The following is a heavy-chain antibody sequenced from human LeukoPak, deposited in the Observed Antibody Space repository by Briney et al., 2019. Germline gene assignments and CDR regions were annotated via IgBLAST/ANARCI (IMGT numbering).Heavy chain of an antibody. Sequence: SETLSLTCAVYGGSLSGYYWSWIRQPPGKGLEWIGEINHSGRTNYNPTLKSRVTISVDTSKNQFSLKLSSVTAADTAVYYCARGPGALYYDILTGYYGFDYWGQGTLVTVSS. CDR1: GGSLSGYY. V-gene: IGHV4-34*01. J-gene: IGHJ4*02. CDR3: ARGPGALYYDILTGYYGFDY. D-gene: IGHD3-9*01. CDR2: INHSGRT.